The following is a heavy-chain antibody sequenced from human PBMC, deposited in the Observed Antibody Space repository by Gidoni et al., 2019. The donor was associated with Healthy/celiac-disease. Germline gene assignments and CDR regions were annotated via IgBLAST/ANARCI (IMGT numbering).Heavy chain of an antibody. J-gene: IGHJ5*02. CDR3: ACQNNWFDP. CDR1: GGSIRSSSYY. V-gene: IGHV4-39*01. CDR2: IYYSGST. Sequence: QLQLQESGPGLVKPSETLSLTCTVSGGSIRSSSYYWGWIRQSPGKGLEWIGGIYYSGSTYYNPSLKSRVTISVDTSKNQFSLKLSSVTAADTAVYYCACQNNWFDPWGQGTLVTVSS.